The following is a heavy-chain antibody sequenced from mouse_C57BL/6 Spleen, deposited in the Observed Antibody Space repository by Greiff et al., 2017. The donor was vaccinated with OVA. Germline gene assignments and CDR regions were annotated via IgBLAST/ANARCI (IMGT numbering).Heavy chain of an antibody. J-gene: IGHJ2*01. CDR2: ISYDGSN. Sequence: DVKLQESGPGLVKPSQSLSLTCSVTGYSITSGYYWNWIRQFPGNKLEWMGSISYDGSNNYNPSLKNRISITRDTSKNQFFLKLNSVTTEDTATYYCARTTTVVYFDYWGQGTTLTVSS. V-gene: IGHV3-6*01. CDR1: GYSITSGYY. CDR3: ARTTTVVYFDY. D-gene: IGHD1-1*01.